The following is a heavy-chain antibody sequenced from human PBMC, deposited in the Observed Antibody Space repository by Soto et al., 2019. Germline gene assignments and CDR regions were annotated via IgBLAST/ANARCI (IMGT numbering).Heavy chain of an antibody. CDR2: ISGSGGST. V-gene: IGHV3-23*01. D-gene: IGHD6-13*01. J-gene: IGHJ4*02. Sequence: GGSLRLSCAASGFTFSSYAMSWVRQAPGKGLEWVSAISGSGGSTYYADSVKGRFTISKDNSKNTLYLQMNSLRAEDTAVYYCAKDQASSSWYYWGQGTLVTVSS. CDR3: AKDQASSSWYY. CDR1: GFTFSSYA.